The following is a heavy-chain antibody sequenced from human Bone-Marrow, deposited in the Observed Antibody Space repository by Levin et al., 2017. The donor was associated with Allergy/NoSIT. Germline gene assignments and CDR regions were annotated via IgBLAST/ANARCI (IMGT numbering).Heavy chain of an antibody. Sequence: SETLSLTCTVSGGSIRTSYWTWIRQPPGKGLEWVGDIHYSGSTNYNPSLKSGVTISLDTSESQFSLILTSVTAADTAIYYCVHSKYNWSYKYWGQGILVAASS. J-gene: IGHJ4*01. D-gene: IGHD1-7*01. CDR3: VHSKYNWSYKY. CDR1: GGSIRTSY. CDR2: IHYSGST. V-gene: IGHV4-59*01.